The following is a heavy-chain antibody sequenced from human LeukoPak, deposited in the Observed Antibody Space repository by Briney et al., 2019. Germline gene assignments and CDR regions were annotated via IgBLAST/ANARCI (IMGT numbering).Heavy chain of an antibody. D-gene: IGHD3-22*01. J-gene: IGHJ6*02. CDR2: ISYDGSSK. CDR3: ARDQGVVVHGKYHYYGMDV. V-gene: IGHV3-30*03. CDR1: GFTFSSYG. Sequence: GRSLRLSCAASGFTFSSYGIHWVRQAPGKGLEWVAAISYDGSSKYYADSVKGRFNISRDNSKNTLYLQMNSLRAEDTAVYYCARDQGVVVHGKYHYYGMDVWGQGTTVTVSS.